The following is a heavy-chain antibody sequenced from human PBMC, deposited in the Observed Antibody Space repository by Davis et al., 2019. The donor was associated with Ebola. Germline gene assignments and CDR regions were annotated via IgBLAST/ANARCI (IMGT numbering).Heavy chain of an antibody. Sequence: SETLSLTCTVSGGSISSYWSWIRQSPGKGLEWIGYIHYSGSTNYNPSLKSRVTISVDTSKNQFSLKLSSVTAADTAVYYCARGGVRVRYYYYGMDVWGQGTTVTVSS. D-gene: IGHD3-10*01. J-gene: IGHJ6*02. CDR2: IHYSGST. CDR3: ARGGVRVRYYYYGMDV. CDR1: GGSISSY. V-gene: IGHV4-59*12.